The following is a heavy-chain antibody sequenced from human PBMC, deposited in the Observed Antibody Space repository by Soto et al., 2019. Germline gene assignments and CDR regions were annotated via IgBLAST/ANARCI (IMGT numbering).Heavy chain of an antibody. J-gene: IGHJ6*02. D-gene: IGHD6-19*01. CDR1: GDSVSSNSAA. CDR3: ARGYSSGWYGIPIYYYYGMDV. V-gene: IGHV6-1*01. CDR2: TYYRSKWYN. Sequence: SQTLSLTCAISGDSVSSNSAAWNWIRQSPSRSLEWLGRTYYRSKWYNDYAVSVKSRITINPDTSKNQFSLQLNSVTPEDTAVYYCARGYSSGWYGIPIYYYYGMDVWGQGTTVTVSS.